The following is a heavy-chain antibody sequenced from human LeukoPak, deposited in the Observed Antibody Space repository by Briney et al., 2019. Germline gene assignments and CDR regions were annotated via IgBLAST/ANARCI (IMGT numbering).Heavy chain of an antibody. CDR3: ARDASYYYGSGSSRHFDY. CDR1: VGSLCRLY. D-gene: IGHD3-10*01. V-gene: IGHV4-4*07. J-gene: IGHJ4*02. CDR2: IYTSGSA. Sequence: SEPLSLTCSLSVGSLCRLYWLCLRHPGGRGVEWIGRIYTSGSANYSPPLKSRVPISVDKSKNQFFLKLSSVTAADTAVYYCARDASYYYGSGSSRHFDYWGQGTLVTVSS.